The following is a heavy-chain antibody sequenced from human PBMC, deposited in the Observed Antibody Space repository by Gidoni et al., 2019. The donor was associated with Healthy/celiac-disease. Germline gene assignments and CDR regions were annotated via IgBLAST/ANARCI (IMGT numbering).Heavy chain of an antibody. J-gene: IGHJ4*02. CDR1: GGTFSSYT. Sequence: QVQLVQSGAEVTKPGSSVKVSCKASGGTFSSYTISWVRQAPGQGREWMGRIIPILGIANYAQKFQGRVTITADKSTSTAYMELSSLRSEDTAVYYCATEFGECHQEVEYYFDYWGRGRLGTVSS. V-gene: IGHV1-69*08. CDR2: IIPILGIA. D-gene: IGHD3-10*01. CDR3: ATEFGECHQEVEYYFDY.